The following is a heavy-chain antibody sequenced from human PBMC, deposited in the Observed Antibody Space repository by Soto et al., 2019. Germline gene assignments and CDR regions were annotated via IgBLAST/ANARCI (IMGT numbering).Heavy chain of an antibody. CDR2: IYYSGST. Sequence: PSETLSLTCTVSGGSISSGGYYWSWIRQHPGKGLELIGYIYYSGSTNYNPSLKGRVTISVDTSKNQFSLKLSSVTAADTAVHYCARTIAVAQTYNNWFDPWGQGTLVTVSS. CDR3: ARTIAVAQTYNNWFDP. CDR1: GGSISSGGYY. J-gene: IGHJ5*02. V-gene: IGHV4-61*08. D-gene: IGHD6-19*01.